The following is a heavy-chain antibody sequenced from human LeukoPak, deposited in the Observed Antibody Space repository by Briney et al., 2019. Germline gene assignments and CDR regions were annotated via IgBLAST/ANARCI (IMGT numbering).Heavy chain of an antibody. D-gene: IGHD4-11*01. CDR1: GFTLGSHD. J-gene: IGHJ4*02. Sequence: GGSLRLSCTASGFTLGSHDMHWVRQTTGEGLQWVAAIASGFQTFYAGSVKGRFTVSREDAKKSLYLQMNSLRAGDTAVYYCVREAGESHYTFFDYGGQGTRATVSS. V-gene: IGHV3-13*01. CDR2: IASGFQT. CDR3: VREAGESHYTFFDY.